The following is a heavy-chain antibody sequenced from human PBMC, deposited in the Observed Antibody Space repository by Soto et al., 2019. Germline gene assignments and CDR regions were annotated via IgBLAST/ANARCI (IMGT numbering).Heavy chain of an antibody. D-gene: IGHD3-16*01. J-gene: IGHJ6*02. Sequence: GASVKVSCKASGGTFSSYAISWVRQAPGQGLEWMGGIIPIFGTANYAQKFQGRVTITADESTSTAYMELSSLRSEDTAVYYCARIITLSDGMDVWGQGTTVTVSS. CDR2: IIPIFGTA. CDR1: GGTFSSYA. CDR3: ARIITLSDGMDV. V-gene: IGHV1-69*13.